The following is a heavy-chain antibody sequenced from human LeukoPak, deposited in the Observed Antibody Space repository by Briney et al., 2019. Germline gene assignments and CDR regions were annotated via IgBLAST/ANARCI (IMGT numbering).Heavy chain of an antibody. CDR3: ARTADSSGYYS. CDR2: IYSGGST. Sequence: GGSLRLSCAASGFTVSSNYMSWGRQAPGKGLEWVSVIYSGGSTYYADSVKGRFTISRDNSKNTLYLQMHSLRAEDTAVYYCARTADSSGYYSWGQGTMVTVSS. J-gene: IGHJ4*02. CDR1: GFTVSSNY. V-gene: IGHV3-66*02. D-gene: IGHD3-22*01.